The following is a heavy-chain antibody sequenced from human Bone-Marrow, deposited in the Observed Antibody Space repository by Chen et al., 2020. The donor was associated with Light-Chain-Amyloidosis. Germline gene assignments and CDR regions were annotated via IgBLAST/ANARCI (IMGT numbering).Heavy chain of an antibody. Sequence: QVQLQESGPGLVKPSETLSLTCTVSGGSMDYYYWNWIRQPPGKGLEWIGDIYNSGTTNYNPSLRSRVTMSVDMSKKQFSLKLSSVTAADTAVYYCGRDNIGGVDFWGQGTPVTVSS. CDR3: GRDNIGGVDF. D-gene: IGHD3-16*01. V-gene: IGHV4-59*01. J-gene: IGHJ4*02. CDR1: GGSMDYYY. CDR2: IYNSGTT.